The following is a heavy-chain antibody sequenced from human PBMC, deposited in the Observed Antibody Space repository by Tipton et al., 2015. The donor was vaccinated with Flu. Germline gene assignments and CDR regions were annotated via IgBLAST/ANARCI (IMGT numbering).Heavy chain of an antibody. CDR1: GFTVSSNS. CDR3: ARVLSSEYYYGMDV. J-gene: IGHJ6*02. CDR2: IYSAGST. D-gene: IGHD3-16*02. V-gene: IGHV3-53*01. Sequence: VQLVQSGGGLIQPGGSLRLSCAASGFTVSSNSMSWVRQAPGKGLEWISLIYSAGSTYHADSVKGRFTISRDNSKNTVFLQMNTLRAEDTAVYYCARVLSSEYYYGMDVWGQGTTVTVSS.